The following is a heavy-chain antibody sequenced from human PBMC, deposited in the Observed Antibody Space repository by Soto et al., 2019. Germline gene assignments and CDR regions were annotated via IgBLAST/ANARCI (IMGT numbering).Heavy chain of an antibody. D-gene: IGHD3-22*01. V-gene: IGHV3-49*03. Sequence: GGSLRLSCTASGFTFGDYAMSWFRQAPGKGLEWVGFIRSKAYGGTTEYAASVKGRFTISRDDSKSIAYLQMNSLKTEDTAVYYCTRAEYYYDSSGYYRFYYFDYWGQGTLVTVSS. CDR1: GFTFGDYA. J-gene: IGHJ4*02. CDR3: TRAEYYYDSSGYYRFYYFDY. CDR2: IRSKAYGGTT.